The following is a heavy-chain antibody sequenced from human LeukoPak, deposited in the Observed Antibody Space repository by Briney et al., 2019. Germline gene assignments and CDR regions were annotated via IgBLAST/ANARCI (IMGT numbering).Heavy chain of an antibody. CDR3: ARARGRGFSYGYYYDS. V-gene: IGHV4-59*01. CDR2: IYYSGRT. CDR1: GVSITSYY. Sequence: SDTLSLTCTVSGVSITSYYWSWVRQPRGKGLEYIGCIYYSGRTNYNPSLERRATISVDTSKTQFSLELNSMTAADTAVYYCARARGRGFSYGYYYDSWGQGTQVTVSS. J-gene: IGHJ4*02. D-gene: IGHD5-18*01.